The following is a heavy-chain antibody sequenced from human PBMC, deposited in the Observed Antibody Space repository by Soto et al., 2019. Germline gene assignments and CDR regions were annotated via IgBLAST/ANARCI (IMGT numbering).Heavy chain of an antibody. CDR3: ARDQYCDFWSGYYSGGYYGMDV. J-gene: IGHJ6*02. CDR2: ISSSSSTI. CDR1: GFTFSSYS. D-gene: IGHD3-3*01. V-gene: IGHV3-48*02. Sequence: GGSLRLSCAASGFTFSSYSMNWVRQAPGKGLEWVSYISSSSSTIYYADSVKGRFTISRDNAKNSLYLQMNSLRDEDTAVYYCARDQYCDFWSGYYSGGYYGMDVWGQGTTVTVSS.